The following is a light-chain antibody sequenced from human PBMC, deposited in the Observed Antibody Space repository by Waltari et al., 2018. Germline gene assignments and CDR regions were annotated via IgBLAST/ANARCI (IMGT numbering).Light chain of an antibody. J-gene: IGKJ4*01. CDR1: KSVSSN. Sequence: DIVMMQSPHTLSVSPGETATISCTASKSVSSNLAWYQQKPGQGPRPLIYGAFASASSIPARFSCRASGTDVTLTISHLQAEDFALYYCQQYGDGPLTSGGGTKVE. CDR3: QQYGDGPLT. CDR2: GAF. V-gene: IGKV3-15*01.